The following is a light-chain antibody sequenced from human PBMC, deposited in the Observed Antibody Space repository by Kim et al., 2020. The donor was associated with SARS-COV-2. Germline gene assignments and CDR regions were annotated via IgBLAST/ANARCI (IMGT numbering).Light chain of an antibody. J-gene: IGKJ1*01. V-gene: IGKV1-17*03. CDR1: QDVGIY. CDR2: AAS. CDR3: LQHGSYPRT. Sequence: DVQMTQSPSAMSASVGDRVTITCRASQDVGIYLAWFQQQPRKVPKRLIYAASSLQYGAPSRFSGSGSGTEFTLTINSLQPEDFATYYCLQHGSYPRTFGQGTRVDIK.